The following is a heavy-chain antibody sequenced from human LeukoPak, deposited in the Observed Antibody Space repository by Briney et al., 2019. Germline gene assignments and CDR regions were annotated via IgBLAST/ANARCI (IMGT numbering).Heavy chain of an antibody. V-gene: IGHV1-2*02. D-gene: IGHD3-10*01. J-gene: IGHJ4*02. CDR1: GYTFTGYY. CDR2: INPNSGGT. Sequence: ASVKVSCKASGYTFTGYYMHWVRQAPGQGLEWMGWINPNSGGTNYAQKFQGRVTMTRDTSISTAYMELSRLRSDDTAVYYCARGRITMVRGAPRYFDYWGQGTLVTVSS. CDR3: ARGRITMVRGAPRYFDY.